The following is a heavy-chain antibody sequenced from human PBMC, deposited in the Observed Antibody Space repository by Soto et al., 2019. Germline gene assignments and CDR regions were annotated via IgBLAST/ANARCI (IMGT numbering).Heavy chain of an antibody. D-gene: IGHD3-3*01. CDR3: AKSSIGDNYDFWSGYKYYFDY. CDR1: RFTFSSYA. Sequence: GGSLRLSCAASRFTFSSYAMSWVRQAPGKGLEWVSAISGSGGSTYYADSVKGRFTISRDNSKNTLYLQMNSLRAEDTAVYYCAKSSIGDNYDFWSGYKYYFDYWGQGTLVTVSS. CDR2: ISGSGGST. V-gene: IGHV3-23*01. J-gene: IGHJ4*02.